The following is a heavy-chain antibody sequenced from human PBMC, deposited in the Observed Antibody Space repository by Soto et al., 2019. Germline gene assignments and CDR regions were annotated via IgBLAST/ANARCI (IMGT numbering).Heavy chain of an antibody. CDR3: GTRPGGGGY. CDR1: GFTVSNNY. Sequence: EVQLVESGGGLIQPGGSLRLSCAVSGFTVSNNYMSWVRQAPGKGLEGVSVIYSGGYTAYGDSVKGRFTISRDNSKNTPLLQMNSRGADGPGVFYGGTRPGGGGYWGQGTLVTVSS. J-gene: IGHJ4*02. CDR2: IYSGGYT. D-gene: IGHD3-10*01. V-gene: IGHV3-53*01.